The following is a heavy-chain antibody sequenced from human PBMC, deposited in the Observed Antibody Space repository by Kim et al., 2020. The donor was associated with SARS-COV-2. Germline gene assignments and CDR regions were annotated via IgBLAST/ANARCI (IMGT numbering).Heavy chain of an antibody. D-gene: IGHD2-21*02. CDR1: GFIFSSYA. Sequence: GGSLRLSCSASGFIFSSYAMYWVRQAPGKGLEWVAFISCDDHDKYYTNSVKGRFIISKDNPRKTLYLEMNSLRHEDTAVYYCARDWGLRWNLIHLYGMYLWG. CDR3: ARDWGLRWNLIHLYGMYL. J-gene: IGHJ6*02. CDR2: ISCDDHDK. V-gene: IGHV3-30*03.